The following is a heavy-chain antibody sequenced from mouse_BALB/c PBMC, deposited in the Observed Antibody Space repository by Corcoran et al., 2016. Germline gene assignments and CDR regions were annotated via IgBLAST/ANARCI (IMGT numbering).Heavy chain of an antibody. J-gene: IGHJ3*01. CDR1: GYTFTNYG. V-gene: IGHV9-3-1*01. D-gene: IGHD3-1*01. Sequence: QIQWVQSGPEQKKPVETDKISCTASGYTFTNYGMNWVKQAPGKGLKWMGWINTYTGEPTYADDFKGRFAFSLETSASTAYLQINNLKNEDTATYFCARQGTFAYCGQGTLVTVSA. CDR2: INTYTGEP. CDR3: ARQGTFAY.